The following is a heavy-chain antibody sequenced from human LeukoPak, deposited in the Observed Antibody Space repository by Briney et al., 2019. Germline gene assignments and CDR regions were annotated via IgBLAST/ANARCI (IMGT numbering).Heavy chain of an antibody. V-gene: IGHV1-2*02. CDR3: VRDIGDYYGSGSYWLL. CDR2: VNPRSGGT. CDR1: GYTFTDYY. Sequence: ASVKVSCKASGYTFTDYYIHWVRQAPGQGLEWMGWVNPRSGGTNYAQKFQGRVTMTRDTSISTAYMELSSLRSDDTAVYYCVRDIGDYYGSGSYWLLWGQGTLVTVSS. D-gene: IGHD3-10*01. J-gene: IGHJ4*02.